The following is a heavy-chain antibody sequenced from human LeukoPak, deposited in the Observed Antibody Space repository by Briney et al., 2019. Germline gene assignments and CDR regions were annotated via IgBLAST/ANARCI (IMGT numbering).Heavy chain of an antibody. J-gene: IGHJ4*02. CDR3: ARGSGSGWSLGTNYFDY. V-gene: IGHV3-30*03. CDR2: ISYDGSNK. Sequence: GRSLRLSCAASGFTFSSDGITWVRQAPGKGLEWVAVISYDGSNKYYADSVKGRVTISRDNAKNSLSLQMNSLRADDTAVYYCARGSGSGWSLGTNYFDYWGQGTLVTVSS. CDR1: GFTFSSDG. D-gene: IGHD6-19*01.